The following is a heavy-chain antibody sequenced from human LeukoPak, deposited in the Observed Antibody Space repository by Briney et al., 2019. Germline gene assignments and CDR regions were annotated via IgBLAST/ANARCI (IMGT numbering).Heavy chain of an antibody. CDR2: ISGSGGST. CDR3: AKTGGAAIGYYFDY. CDR1: GFTFSSYA. Sequence: PGGSLRLSCAASGFTFSSYAMSWVRQAPGKGLEWVSAISGSGGSTYYADSVKGRFTISRDNSKNTLYLQMNSLRAEDTAVYHCAKTGGAAIGYYFDYWGQGTLVTVSS. D-gene: IGHD2-2*02. V-gene: IGHV3-23*01. J-gene: IGHJ4*02.